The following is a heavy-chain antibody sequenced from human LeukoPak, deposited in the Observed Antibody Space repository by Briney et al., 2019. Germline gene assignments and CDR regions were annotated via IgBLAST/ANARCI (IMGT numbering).Heavy chain of an antibody. Sequence: GGSLRLSRAASGFTFSSYAMNWVRQAPGKGLEWVSAISGSGGSTYYADSVKGRFTISRDNSKNTLYLQMNSLRAEDTAVYYCAKGSYGDYVRYYYYMDVWGRGTTVTVSS. CDR2: ISGSGGST. D-gene: IGHD4-17*01. CDR3: AKGSYGDYVRYYYYMDV. J-gene: IGHJ6*03. V-gene: IGHV3-23*01. CDR1: GFTFSSYA.